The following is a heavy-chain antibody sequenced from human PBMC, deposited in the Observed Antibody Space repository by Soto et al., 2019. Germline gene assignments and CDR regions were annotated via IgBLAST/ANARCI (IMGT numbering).Heavy chain of an antibody. CDR3: ARGGYDILMGYYGS. D-gene: IGHD3-9*01. CDR1: GGSISSSSYY. Sequence: SETLSLTCTVSGGSISSSSYYWGWIRQPPGKGLEWIGSIYYSGSTYYNPSLKSRVTISVDTSKNQFSLKLSSVTAAATAFYFWARGGYDILMGYYGSWGQETLVT. CDR2: IYYSGST. V-gene: IGHV4-39*01. J-gene: IGHJ5*02.